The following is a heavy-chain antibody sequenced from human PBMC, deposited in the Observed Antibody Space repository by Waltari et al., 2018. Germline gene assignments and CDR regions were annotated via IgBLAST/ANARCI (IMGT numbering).Heavy chain of an antibody. CDR1: GYTFTYRY. Sequence: QMQLVQSGAEVKKTGSSVKVSCKASGYTFTYRYLHWVRQAPGQALEWMGWITPFNGNTNYAQKFQDRVTITRDRSMSTAYMELSSLRSEDTAMYYCASERSGWPHDAFDIWGQGTMVTVSS. V-gene: IGHV1-45*02. J-gene: IGHJ3*02. CDR3: ASERSGWPHDAFDI. CDR2: ITPFNGNT. D-gene: IGHD6-19*01.